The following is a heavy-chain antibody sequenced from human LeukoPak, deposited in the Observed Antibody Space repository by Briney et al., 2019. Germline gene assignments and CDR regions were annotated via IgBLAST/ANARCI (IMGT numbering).Heavy chain of an antibody. CDR1: GGSFSGYY. V-gene: IGHV4-34*01. Sequence: SETLSLTCAVYGGSFSGYYWSWIRQPPGKGLEWIGEINHSGSTNYNPSLKSRVTISVDTSKNQFSLKLSSVTAADTAVYYCARPYSGSYSGEYMDVWGKGTTVTVSS. J-gene: IGHJ6*03. CDR3: ARPYSGSYSGEYMDV. D-gene: IGHD1-26*01. CDR2: INHSGST.